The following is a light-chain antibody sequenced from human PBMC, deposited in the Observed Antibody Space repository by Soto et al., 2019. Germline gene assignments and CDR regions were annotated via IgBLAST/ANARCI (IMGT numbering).Light chain of an antibody. J-gene: IGLJ1*01. CDR1: SSDVGGYNY. V-gene: IGLV2-11*01. CDR2: DVN. CDR3: CSYAGRYTLSV. Sequence: QSALTQPRSVSGSPGQSVTISCTGTSSDVGGYNYVSWYQQHPGKAPKPMIYDVNKRPSGVPDRFSGSKSGNTASLTISGLEAQDEADDYCCSYAGRYTLSVFGAGTKLTVL.